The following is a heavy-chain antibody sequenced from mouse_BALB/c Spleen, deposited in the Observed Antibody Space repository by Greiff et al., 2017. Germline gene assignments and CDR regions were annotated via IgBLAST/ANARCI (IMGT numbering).Heavy chain of an antibody. CDR3: ARRASYYPFDY. CDR1: GYTFTSYW. V-gene: IGHV1-7*01. Sequence: QVQLQQSGAELAKPGASVKMSCKASGYTFTSYWMHWVKQRPGQGLEWIGYINPSTGYTEYNQKFKDKATLTADKSSSTAYMQLSSLTSEDSAVYYCARRASYYPFDYWGQGTTLTVSS. D-gene: IGHD2-10*01. CDR2: INPSTGYT. J-gene: IGHJ2*01.